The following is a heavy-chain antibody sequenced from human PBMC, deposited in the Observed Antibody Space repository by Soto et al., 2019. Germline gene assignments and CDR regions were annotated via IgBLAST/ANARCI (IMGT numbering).Heavy chain of an antibody. V-gene: IGHV3-7*03. CDR2: IKQDGSEK. CDR1: GFTFSSYW. D-gene: IGHD2-2*01. J-gene: IGHJ6*02. Sequence: EVQLVESGGGLVQPGGSLRLSCAASGFTFSSYWMSWVRQAPGKGLEWVANIKQDGSEKYYVDSVKGRFTISRDNAKNSLYLQMNSLRAEDTAVYYCARVGVVVPAAKYYYGMDVWGQGTTVTVSS. CDR3: ARVGVVVPAAKYYYGMDV.